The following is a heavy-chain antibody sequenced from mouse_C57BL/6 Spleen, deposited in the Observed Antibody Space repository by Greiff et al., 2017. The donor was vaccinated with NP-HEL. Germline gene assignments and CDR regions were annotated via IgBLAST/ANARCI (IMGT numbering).Heavy chain of an antibody. D-gene: IGHD1-3*01. Sequence: VQLQQSGPELVKPGASVKIPCKASGYTFTDYNMDWVKQSHGKSLEWIGDINPNNGGTIYNQKFKGKATLTVDKSSSTAYMELRSLTSEDTAVYYCASGSKEDAMDYWGQGTSVTVSS. V-gene: IGHV1-18*01. J-gene: IGHJ4*01. CDR1: GYTFTDYN. CDR2: INPNNGGT. CDR3: ASGSKEDAMDY.